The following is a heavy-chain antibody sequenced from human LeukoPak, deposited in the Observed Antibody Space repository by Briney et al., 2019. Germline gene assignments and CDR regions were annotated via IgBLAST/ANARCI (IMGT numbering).Heavy chain of an antibody. CDR2: INHSGST. CDR3: ARGPKYSSSWYRRNWFDP. J-gene: IGHJ5*02. CDR1: GGSFSGYY. V-gene: IGHV4-34*01. Sequence: SETLSLTCAVYGGSFSGYYWSWIRQPPGKGLEWIGEINHSGSTNYNPSLKSRVTISVDTSKNQFSLKLSSVTAADTAVYYCARGPKYSSSWYRRNWFDPWGQGTLVTVSS. D-gene: IGHD6-13*01.